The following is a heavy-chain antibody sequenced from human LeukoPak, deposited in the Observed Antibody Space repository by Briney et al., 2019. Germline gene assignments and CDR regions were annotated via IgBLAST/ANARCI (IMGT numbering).Heavy chain of an antibody. CDR1: GYTFTSYG. Sequence: ASVKVSCKASGYTFTSYGISWVRQAPGQGLEWMGWISAYNGNTNYAQKLQGRVTMTTDTSTSTAYMELRSLRSDDTAVYYCARDLARVTYGSSHDYWGQGTLVTVSS. CDR3: ARDLARVTYGSSHDY. J-gene: IGHJ4*02. D-gene: IGHD6-13*01. CDR2: ISAYNGNT. V-gene: IGHV1-18*01.